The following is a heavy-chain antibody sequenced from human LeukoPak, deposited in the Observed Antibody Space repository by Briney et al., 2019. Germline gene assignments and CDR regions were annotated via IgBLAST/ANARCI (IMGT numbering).Heavy chain of an antibody. CDR3: TRGRLGTWFGELKA. CDR1: GYIFTGYY. D-gene: IGHD3-10*01. J-gene: IGHJ5*02. CDR2: INANSGGT. V-gene: IGHV1-2*02. Sequence: ASVKVSCKASGYIFTGYYMHWVRQAPGQGLEWMGWINANSGGTKYAQKFQGRVTMTRDTSISTAYMELSSLRSDDTAVYYCTRGRLGTWFGELKAWGQGTLVTVSS.